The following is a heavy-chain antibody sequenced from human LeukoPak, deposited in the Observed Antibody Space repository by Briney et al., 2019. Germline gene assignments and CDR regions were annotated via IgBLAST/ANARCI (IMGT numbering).Heavy chain of an antibody. Sequence: GGSLRLSCAASGFTLSSFAMNWIRQTPGKGLEWVSAISGSGGSTFYADSVRGRFTISRDNSKNTLYLQMNSLRAEDTAVYYCFKPTLNYPFDFWGQGTLLTVSS. CDR1: GFTLSSFA. CDR3: FKPTLNYPFDF. J-gene: IGHJ4*02. D-gene: IGHD1-7*01. CDR2: ISGSGGST. V-gene: IGHV3-23*01.